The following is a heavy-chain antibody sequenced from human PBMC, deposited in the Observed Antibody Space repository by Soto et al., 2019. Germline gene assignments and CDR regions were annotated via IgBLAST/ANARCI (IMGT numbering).Heavy chain of an antibody. V-gene: IGHV4-61*08. J-gene: IGHJ5*02. CDR1: GGSVSSAGYY. CDR2: IYYSGST. D-gene: IGHD6-13*01. CDR3: ARDYGGSSSWSRSES. Sequence: QVQLQESGPGLVKPSETLSLTCTVSGGSVSSAGYYWSWIRQPPGKGLEWIGYIYYSGSTNYNPSLKSRVTISIDTSKNQLSLKLTSVTAADTAVYYCARDYGGSSSWSRSESWGQGTLVTVSS.